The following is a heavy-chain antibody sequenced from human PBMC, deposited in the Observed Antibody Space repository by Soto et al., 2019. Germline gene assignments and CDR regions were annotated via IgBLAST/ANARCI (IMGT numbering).Heavy chain of an antibody. CDR3: ARETGYSSGWRQDY. V-gene: IGHV3-74*01. Sequence: GGSLXLSCAASGFXFSSYWMHWVRQAPGKGLVWVSRINSDGSSISYADSVKGRFTISRDNAKNTLYLQMNSLRVEDTAVYYCARETGYSSGWRQDYWGQGTLVTVSS. CDR1: GFXFSSYW. J-gene: IGHJ4*02. D-gene: IGHD6-19*01. CDR2: INSDGSSI.